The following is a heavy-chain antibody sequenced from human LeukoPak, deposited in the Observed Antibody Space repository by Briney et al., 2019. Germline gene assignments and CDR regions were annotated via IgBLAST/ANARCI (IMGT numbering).Heavy chain of an antibody. J-gene: IGHJ3*02. CDR2: IYTSGST. CDR1: GGSISSGSYY. Sequence: SETLSPTCTVSGGSISSGSYYWSWIRQPAGKGLEWIGRIYTSGSTNYNPSLKSRVTISVDTSKNQFSLKLSSVTAADTAVYCCARFAPLVVPAAMNAFDIWGQGTMVTVSS. V-gene: IGHV4-61*02. CDR3: ARFAPLVVPAAMNAFDI. D-gene: IGHD2-2*01.